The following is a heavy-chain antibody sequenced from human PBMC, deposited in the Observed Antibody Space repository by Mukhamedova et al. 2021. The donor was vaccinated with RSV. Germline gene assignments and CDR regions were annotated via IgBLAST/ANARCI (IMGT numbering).Heavy chain of an antibody. Sequence: VRRTPGKGLEWVANINGDGSEIKYVDSVRGRFTISGDNAKNSVYLQMDSLRAEDTAVYYCASWSGDSNYWGQGTLVTVSS. CDR3: ASWSGDSNY. D-gene: IGHD2-21*02. V-gene: IGHV3-7*01. J-gene: IGHJ4*02. CDR2: INGDGSEI.